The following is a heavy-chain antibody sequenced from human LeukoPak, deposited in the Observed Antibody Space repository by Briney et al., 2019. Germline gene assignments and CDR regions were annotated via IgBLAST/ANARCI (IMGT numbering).Heavy chain of an antibody. CDR2: IHYSGIT. D-gene: IGHD1-1*01. V-gene: IGHV4-59*12. J-gene: IGHJ4*02. Sequence: PSETLSLTCAVSGATISGYYWSWIRQPPGKGLEYIGYIHYSGITNYNPSLKSRVTMSLDTSKNHFSLTLTSVTAADTAVYYCARRGQQLDFDYWGQGTLVTVSS. CDR1: GATISGYY. CDR3: ARRGQQLDFDY.